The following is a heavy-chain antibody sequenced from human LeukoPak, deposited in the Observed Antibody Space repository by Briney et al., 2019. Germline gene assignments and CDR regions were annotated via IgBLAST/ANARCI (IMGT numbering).Heavy chain of an antibody. CDR2: ISWNDDK. J-gene: IGHJ3*02. V-gene: IGHV2-5*01. D-gene: IGHD3-3*01. CDR1: GFSLSTSGVG. CDR3: AHAPPAEYDFWSGYYGYAFDI. Sequence: SGPTLVKPTQTLTLTCTFTGFSLSTSGVGVGWIRQPPGKALESPALISWNDDKRYSPSLKSRLTITKDTSKNQVVLTMTNMDPVDTATYYCAHAPPAEYDFWSGYYGYAFDIWGQGTMVTVSS.